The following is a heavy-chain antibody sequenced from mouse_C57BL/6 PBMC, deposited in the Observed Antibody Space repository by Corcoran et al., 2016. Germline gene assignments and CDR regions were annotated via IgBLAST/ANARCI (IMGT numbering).Heavy chain of an antibody. D-gene: IGHD3-2*02. V-gene: IGHV14-1*01. Sequence: EVQLQQSGAELVRPGASVKLSCTASGFNIKDYYMHWVKQRPEQGLEWIGRIDPEDGDTEYAPKFQGKATMTADTSSNTAYLQLNSLTSEDTAVYYCTTAQAYLAWFAYWGQGTLVTVSA. CDR2: IDPEDGDT. CDR3: TTAQAYLAWFAY. CDR1: GFNIKDYY. J-gene: IGHJ3*01.